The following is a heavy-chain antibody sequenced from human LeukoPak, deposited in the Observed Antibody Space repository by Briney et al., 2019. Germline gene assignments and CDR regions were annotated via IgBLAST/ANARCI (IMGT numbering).Heavy chain of an antibody. J-gene: IGHJ3*02. Sequence: PGGSLRLSCAASGFTFSTYSMNWVRQAPGKGLEWVSSISSTSSYIYYADSVKGRFTISRDNAKNSLYLQMNSLRAEDTAVYYCARDRQIDAFDIWGQGTMVTVSS. CDR1: GFTFSTYS. CDR3: ARDRQIDAFDI. V-gene: IGHV3-21*01. CDR2: ISSTSSYI.